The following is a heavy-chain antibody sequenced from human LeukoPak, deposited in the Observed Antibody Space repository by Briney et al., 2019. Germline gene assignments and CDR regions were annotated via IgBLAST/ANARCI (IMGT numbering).Heavy chain of an antibody. CDR3: ARGGWLDDY. J-gene: IGHJ4*02. CDR1: GYSFTSYW. CDR2: VDPRDSNT. D-gene: IGHD6-19*01. Sequence: PGESLKISCKGSGYSFTSYWISWVRQMPGKGLEWMGRVDPRDSNTKYSPAFQGHVTFSADKSISTVFLQWRSLEASDTAIYYCARGGWLDDYWGQGALVTVSS. V-gene: IGHV5-10-1*01.